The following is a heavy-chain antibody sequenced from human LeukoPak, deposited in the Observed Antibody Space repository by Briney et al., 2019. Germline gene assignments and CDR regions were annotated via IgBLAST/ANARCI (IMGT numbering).Heavy chain of an antibody. CDR2: INPNSGGT. Sequence: ASVKVSCKASGYTFTGYYMHWVRQAPGHGLEWMGRINPNSGGTNYAQKCQGRVTMTRDTSISTAYMELSRLRSDDTAVYYCAREYYYDSSGYYSKKYYFDYWGQGTLVTVSS. CDR3: AREYYYDSSGYYSKKYYFDY. CDR1: GYTFTGYY. J-gene: IGHJ4*02. D-gene: IGHD3-22*01. V-gene: IGHV1-2*06.